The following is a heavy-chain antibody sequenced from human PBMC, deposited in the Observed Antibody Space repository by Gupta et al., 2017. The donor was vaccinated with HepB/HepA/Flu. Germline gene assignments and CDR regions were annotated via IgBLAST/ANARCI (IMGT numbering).Heavy chain of an antibody. CDR3: ARALDSGNLNESLAG. CDR2: MSHSGYVS. CDR1: RIGYFKDA. D-gene: IGHD1-26*01. V-gene: IGHV3-23*01. J-gene: IGHJ3*01. Sequence: VQLSESGVDLVQPVGSLQLACGVSRIGYFKDAMTWVRQRPGNGLQWISTMSHSGYVSYYADSVKGRFTVSKDNSNTTVYLKMDRLTTEETDTYFCARALDSGNLNESLAGGGHGTMVIVSS.